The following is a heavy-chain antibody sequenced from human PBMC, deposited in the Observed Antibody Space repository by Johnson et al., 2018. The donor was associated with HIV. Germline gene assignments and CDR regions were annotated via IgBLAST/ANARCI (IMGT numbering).Heavy chain of an antibody. J-gene: IGHJ3*02. Sequence: VQLVESGGGLVQPGGSLRLSCAASGFTFSSYWMSWVRQAPGKGLEWVSYISSSGSTICYADSVKGRFTISRDNAKNSLYLQMNSLRAEDTAVYYCARVIYFDWLDAFDIWGQGTMVTVSS. D-gene: IGHD3-9*01. CDR3: ARVIYFDWLDAFDI. CDR2: ISSSGSTI. V-gene: IGHV3-48*04. CDR1: GFTFSSYW.